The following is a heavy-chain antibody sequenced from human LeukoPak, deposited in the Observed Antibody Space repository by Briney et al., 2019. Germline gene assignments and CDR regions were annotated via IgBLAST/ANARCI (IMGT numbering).Heavy chain of an antibody. CDR2: IYYSGST. V-gene: IGHV4-39*07. J-gene: IGHJ1*01. CDR3: ARDGGVVALFQH. CDR1: GGSISSSSYY. Sequence: SETLSLTCTVSGGSISSSSYYWGWIRQPPGKGLEWIGSIYYSGSTYYNPSLKSRVTISVDTSKNQFSLKLSSVTAADTAVYYCARDGGVVALFQHWGQGTLVTVSS. D-gene: IGHD3-16*01.